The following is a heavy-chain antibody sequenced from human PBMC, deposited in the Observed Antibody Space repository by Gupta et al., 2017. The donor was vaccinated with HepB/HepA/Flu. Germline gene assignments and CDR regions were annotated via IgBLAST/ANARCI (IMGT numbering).Heavy chain of an antibody. Sequence: EVQLVESGGGLVQPGGSLRLSCAASGFTFSSYSMNWVRQAPGKGLEWVSYISSSSSTIYYADSVKGRFTISRDNAKNSLYLQMNSLRDEDTAVYYCARDLVVNEIATAQYYYYMDVWGKGTTVTVSS. V-gene: IGHV3-48*02. CDR2: ISSSSSTI. CDR1: GFTFSSYS. CDR3: ARDLVVNEIATAQYYYYMDV. J-gene: IGHJ6*03. D-gene: IGHD2-2*01.